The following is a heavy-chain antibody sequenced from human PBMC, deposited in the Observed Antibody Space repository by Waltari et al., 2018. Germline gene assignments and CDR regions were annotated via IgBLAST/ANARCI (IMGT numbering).Heavy chain of an antibody. V-gene: IGHV4-4*02. CDR1: GDSITNTHC. D-gene: IGHD3-9*01. CDR2: IYGSGTT. CDR3: ARGLTQYGATTGFDY. Sequence: QVQLQESGPGLVKPSGTLSLTCVVSGDSITNTHCWGWIRQAPGKGLEWIGQIYGSGTTTYSPSVKGRVTISADNSKNQFSLTLKSVTAADTALYFCARGLTQYGATTGFDYWGQGTRVSVSS. J-gene: IGHJ4*02.